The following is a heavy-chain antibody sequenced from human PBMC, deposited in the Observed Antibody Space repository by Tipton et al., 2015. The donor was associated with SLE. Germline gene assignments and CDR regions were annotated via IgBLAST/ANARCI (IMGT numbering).Heavy chain of an antibody. CDR2: IYHSESP. Sequence: TLSLTCAVSGGSIISSSWWSWVRQPPGKGLEWIGDIYHSESPNYNPSLQSRVTISLDTSKNQFSLKLSSVTAADTAVYYCAREGLRSYEIWGQGTMVTVSS. CDR1: GGSIISSSW. V-gene: IGHV4-4*02. CDR3: AREGLRSYEI. D-gene: IGHD5-24*01. J-gene: IGHJ3*02.